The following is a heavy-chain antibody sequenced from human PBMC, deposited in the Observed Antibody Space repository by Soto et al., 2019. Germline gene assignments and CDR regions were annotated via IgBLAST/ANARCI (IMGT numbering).Heavy chain of an antibody. D-gene: IGHD6-13*01. CDR1: GFTFSSYG. CDR3: AKGPSS. CDR2: ISYDGSNK. V-gene: IGHV3-30*18. J-gene: IGHJ4*02. Sequence: GGSLRLSCAASGFTFSSYGMHWVRQAPGKGLEWVAVISYDGSNKYYADSVKGRFTISRDNSKNTLYLQMNSLRAEDTAVYYCAKGPSSWGQGTLVTVSS.